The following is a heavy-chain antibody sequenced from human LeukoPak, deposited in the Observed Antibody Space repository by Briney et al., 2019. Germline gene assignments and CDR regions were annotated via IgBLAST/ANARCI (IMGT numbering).Heavy chain of an antibody. CDR3: ARDNRRSSGIDY. Sequence: PSETLSLTCTVSGYSISSGYYWGWIRQPPGKGLEWIGSIYHSGSTYYNPSLKSRVTISVDTSKNQFSLKLSSVTAADTAVYYCARDNRRSSGIDYWGQGTLVTVSS. D-gene: IGHD6-19*01. J-gene: IGHJ4*02. CDR2: IYHSGST. V-gene: IGHV4-38-2*02. CDR1: GYSISSGYY.